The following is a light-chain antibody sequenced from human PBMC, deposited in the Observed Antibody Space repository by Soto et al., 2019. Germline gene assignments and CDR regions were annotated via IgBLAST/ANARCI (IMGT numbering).Light chain of an antibody. Sequence: SALTQPASVSGSPGQSIAISCTGTSSDVGGYDYVSWYQQQPDKAPKLMIYEVTKRPSGVSNRFSGSKSGNTASLTISGLQAEDEADYYCSSHTSGITRVFGTGTKVTVL. CDR1: SSDVGGYDY. J-gene: IGLJ1*01. V-gene: IGLV2-14*01. CDR2: EVT. CDR3: SSHTSGITRV.